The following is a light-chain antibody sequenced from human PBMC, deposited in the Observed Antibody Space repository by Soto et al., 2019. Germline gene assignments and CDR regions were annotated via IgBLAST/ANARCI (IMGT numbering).Light chain of an antibody. CDR2: EVR. CDR1: SSNIGAGYD. J-gene: IGLJ3*02. CDR3: SAYTARSTLV. Sequence: QSVLTQPPSVSGAPGQRVTISCTGNSSNIGAGYDVHWYQQLPGTAPKLIIYEVRNRPSGISSRFSGSRSGNTASLTISGLQSEDEGDYYCSAYTARSTLVFGGGTKVTVL. V-gene: IGLV1-40*01.